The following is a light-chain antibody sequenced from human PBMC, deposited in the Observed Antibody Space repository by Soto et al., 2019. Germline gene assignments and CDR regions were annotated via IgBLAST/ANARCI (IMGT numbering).Light chain of an antibody. J-gene: IGKJ4*01. V-gene: IGKV3-11*01. CDR3: HQRSTWPLT. CDR1: QSVSRF. CDR2: GAS. Sequence: EIVLTQSPATLSLSPGEGAALSCRASQSVSRFLAWYQQKPGQAPRLLIYGASNRATGIPTRFSGSGSGTVFTLTISILEAEDFALYYCHQRSTWPLTFGGGTKVEIK.